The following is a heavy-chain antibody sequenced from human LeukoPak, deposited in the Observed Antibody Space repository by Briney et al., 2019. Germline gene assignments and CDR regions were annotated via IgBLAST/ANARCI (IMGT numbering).Heavy chain of an antibody. CDR1: GFTFSSYA. CDR3: AKARSYYYYGLDV. Sequence: GGSLRLSCAASGFTFSSYAKSWVRQARGKGLEWVSAISGSGGSTYYADSVKGRFTISRGNSKNTLFLQMNSLRAEDTAVYYCAKARSYYYYGLDVWGQGTTVTVSS. V-gene: IGHV3-23*01. J-gene: IGHJ6*02. CDR2: ISGSGGST.